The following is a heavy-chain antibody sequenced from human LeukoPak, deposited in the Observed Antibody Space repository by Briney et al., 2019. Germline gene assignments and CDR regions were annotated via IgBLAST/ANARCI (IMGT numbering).Heavy chain of an antibody. CDR3: AQSRGDY. V-gene: IGHV3-23*01. CDR1: GFTFSTYV. J-gene: IGHJ4*02. Sequence: GASLRLSCAASGFTFSTYVMNGGRQALEKGLEWISAISNSGGRTYYPDSVKGRFTISRDNSKNTLYLQMNGLRAEDTPVYYCAQSRGDYWGQGNLVSVS. CDR2: ISNSGGRT.